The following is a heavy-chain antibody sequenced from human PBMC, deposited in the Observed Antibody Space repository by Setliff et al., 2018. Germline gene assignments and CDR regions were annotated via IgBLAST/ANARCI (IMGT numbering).Heavy chain of an antibody. CDR3: TRRSANSSAD. V-gene: IGHV3-15*01. CDR2: IKGPGAT. J-gene: IGHJ4*02. Sequence: GGSLRLSCAASGFTFSAAWLTWLRLGPGKGLEWVSLIKGPGATDYSASVKDRFTISRDNSKNILYLQMNNLKSEDTAVYYCTRRSANSSADWGQGTLVTVSS. D-gene: IGHD6-19*01. CDR1: GFTFSAAW.